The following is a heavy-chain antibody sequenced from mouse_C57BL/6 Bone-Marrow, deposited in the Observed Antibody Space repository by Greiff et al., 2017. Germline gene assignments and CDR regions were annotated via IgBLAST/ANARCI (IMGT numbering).Heavy chain of an antibody. CDR1: GYSFTDYN. V-gene: IGHV1-39*01. D-gene: IGHD2-4*01. J-gene: IGHJ4*01. CDR3: ARGYDYDYAIDY. CDR2: INPNYGTT. Sequence: VHVKQSGPELVKPGASVKISCKASGYSFTDYNMNWVKQSNGKSLEWIGVINPNYGTTSYNQKFKGQATLTVDQSSTTAYMQLHSLTSEDSAVYYCARGYDYDYAIDYSGQGTSVTVSS.